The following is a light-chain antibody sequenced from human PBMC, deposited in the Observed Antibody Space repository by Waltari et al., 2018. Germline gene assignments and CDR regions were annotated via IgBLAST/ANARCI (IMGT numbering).Light chain of an antibody. CDR2: AAS. CDR1: QSISSY. CDR3: QQRYSTWT. J-gene: IGKJ1*01. V-gene: IGKV1-39*01. Sequence: DIQMTQSPSSLSASLGDRVTITCRASQSISSYLNWYQQKPGKAPKLLNYAASSLQSGVTSRFSGSGSGTDFTLTISSLQPEDFATYYCQQRYSTWTFGQGTKVEIK.